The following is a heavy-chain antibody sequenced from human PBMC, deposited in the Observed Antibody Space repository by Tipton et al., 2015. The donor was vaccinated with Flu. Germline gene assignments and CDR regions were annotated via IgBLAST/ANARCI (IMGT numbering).Heavy chain of an antibody. CDR2: IKRDGSER. CDR1: GFTFSSYW. D-gene: IGHD3-22*01. V-gene: IGHV3-7*03. Sequence: SLRLSCAASGFTFSSYWMSWVRQAPGKGLEWVANIKRDGSERHYVDSVMGRFIASRDNAKNSLYLQMHSLRAEDTAIYYCARDDTSGYYEGAFDYWGHGTLVAVSS. CDR3: ARDDTSGYYEGAFDY. J-gene: IGHJ4*01.